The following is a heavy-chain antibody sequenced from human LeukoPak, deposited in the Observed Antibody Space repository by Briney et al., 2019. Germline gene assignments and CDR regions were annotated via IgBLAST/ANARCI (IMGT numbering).Heavy chain of an antibody. CDR3: ARVPLSGYSNYPDMDV. D-gene: IGHD4-11*01. V-gene: IGHV4-34*01. CDR1: GGSFSGYY. J-gene: IGHJ6*02. CDR2: INHSGST. Sequence: PSETLSLTCAVYGGSFSGYYWSWIRQPPGKGLEWIGEINHSGSTNYNPSLKSRVTISVDTSKNQFSLKLSSVTAADTAVYYCARVPLSGYSNYPDMDVWGQGTTVTVSS.